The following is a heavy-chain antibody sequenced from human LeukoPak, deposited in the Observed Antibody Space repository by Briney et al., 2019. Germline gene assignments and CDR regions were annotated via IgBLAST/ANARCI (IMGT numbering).Heavy chain of an antibody. CDR1: GYTFTSYD. Sequence: ASVKVSCKASGYTFTSYDVHWVRQATGQGLEWMGWLNPNSGNTGYSQKFQGRVTMTRNTSITTAYMELSSLRSEDTAVYYCASGVVVVADAFDIWGQGTMVTVSS. D-gene: IGHD2-15*01. J-gene: IGHJ3*02. CDR2: LNPNSGNT. CDR3: ASGVVVVADAFDI. V-gene: IGHV1-8*01.